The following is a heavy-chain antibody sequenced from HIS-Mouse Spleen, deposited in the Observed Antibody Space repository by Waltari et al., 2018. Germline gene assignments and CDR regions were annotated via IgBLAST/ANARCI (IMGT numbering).Heavy chain of an antibody. Sequence: QLQLQESGPGLVKPSETLSLTCTVSGGSISSSSYYWGWIRQPPGKGLEGIGSIYYSGSTSATPSLKSRVTRSVDTSKNQFSLQLSSVTAADTAVYYCAREIPYSSSWYDWYFDLWGRGTLVTVSS. CDR2: IYYSGST. V-gene: IGHV4-39*07. CDR3: AREIPYSSSWYDWYFDL. CDR1: GGSISSSSYY. J-gene: IGHJ2*01. D-gene: IGHD6-13*01.